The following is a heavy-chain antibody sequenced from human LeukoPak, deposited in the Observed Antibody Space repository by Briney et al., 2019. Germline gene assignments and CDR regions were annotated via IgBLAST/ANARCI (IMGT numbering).Heavy chain of an antibody. CDR2: ISAYNGNT. V-gene: IGHV1-18*01. CDR1: GYTFTSYG. CDR3: ASSKAVGSRFDY. Sequence: ASVKVSCKASGYTFTSYGISWVRQAPGQGLEWMGWISAYNGNTNYAQKLQGRVTMTTDTSTSTAYMELRSLRSDDTAVYYCASSKAVGSRFDYWGQGTLVTVSS. D-gene: IGHD3-10*01. J-gene: IGHJ4*02.